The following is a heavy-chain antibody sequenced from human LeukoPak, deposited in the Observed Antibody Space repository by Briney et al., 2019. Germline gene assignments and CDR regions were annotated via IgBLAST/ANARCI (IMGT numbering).Heavy chain of an antibody. CDR1: EFTFGDSA. CDR2: ISANGGST. CDR3: AKDPDYGGNSRYGMDV. V-gene: IGHV3-43*02. Sequence: PGGSRRLSCAASEFTFGDSAIDWVRQRPGKGRGWVSLISANGGSTSYADSVKGRFTISRDNSKNSLYLQVNSLRPEDTALYYCAKDPDYGGNSRYGMDVWGQGTTVTVSS. D-gene: IGHD4-23*01. J-gene: IGHJ6*02.